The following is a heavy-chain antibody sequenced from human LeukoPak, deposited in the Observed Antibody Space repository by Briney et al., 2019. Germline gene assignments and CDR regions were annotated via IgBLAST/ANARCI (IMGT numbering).Heavy chain of an antibody. V-gene: IGHV4-59*08. J-gene: IGHJ4*02. D-gene: IGHD3-22*01. Sequence: SETLSLTCTVSGGSISSYYWSWIRQPPGKGLEWIGYIYYSGSTNYNPSLKSRVTISVDTSKNQFSLKLSSVTAADTAVYYCARHDYYDSSGIDYWGQGTLVTASS. CDR1: GGSISSYY. CDR2: IYYSGST. CDR3: ARHDYYDSSGIDY.